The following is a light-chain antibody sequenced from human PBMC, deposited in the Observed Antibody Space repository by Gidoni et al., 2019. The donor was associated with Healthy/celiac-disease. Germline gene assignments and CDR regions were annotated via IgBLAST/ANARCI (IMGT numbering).Light chain of an antibody. CDR3: QQYNSYPYT. Sequence: DIQMTQSPSTMSASVGDRVTITCRASQSISSWLAWYQQKPGKAPKLLIYKASSLESGVPSRFSGSGSGTEFTLTISSLQPDDFATYYCQQYNSYPYTFGQGTKLEIK. CDR2: KAS. V-gene: IGKV1-5*03. J-gene: IGKJ2*01. CDR1: QSISSW.